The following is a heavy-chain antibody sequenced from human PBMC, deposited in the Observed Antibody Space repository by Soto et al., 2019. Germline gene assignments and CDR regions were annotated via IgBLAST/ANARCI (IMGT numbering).Heavy chain of an antibody. Sequence: SETLSLTCAVYGGSFSGYYWSWIRQPPGKGLEWIGEINHSGSTNYNPSLKSRVTISVDTSKNQFSLKLSSVTAADTAVYYCARDVGALHYFDYWGQGTLVTVSS. CDR3: ARDVGALHYFDY. CDR2: INHSGST. V-gene: IGHV4-34*01. J-gene: IGHJ4*02. D-gene: IGHD1-26*01. CDR1: GGSFSGYY.